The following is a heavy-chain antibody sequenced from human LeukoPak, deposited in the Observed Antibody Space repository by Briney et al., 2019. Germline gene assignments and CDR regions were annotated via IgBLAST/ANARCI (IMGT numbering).Heavy chain of an antibody. V-gene: IGHV3-23*01. CDR3: ATQTDWLLYVFGY. Sequence: GGSLRLSCAASGFTFSSYAMSWVRQAPGKGLEWVSAISGSGGSTYYADSVKGRFTISRDNSKNTLYLQMNSLRAEDTAVYYCATQTDWLLYVFGYWGQGTLVTVSS. D-gene: IGHD3-9*01. CDR1: GFTFSSYA. CDR2: ISGSGGST. J-gene: IGHJ4*02.